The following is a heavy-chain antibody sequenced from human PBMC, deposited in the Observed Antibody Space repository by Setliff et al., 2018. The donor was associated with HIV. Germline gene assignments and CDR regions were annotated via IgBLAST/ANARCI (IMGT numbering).Heavy chain of an antibody. V-gene: IGHV3-48*01. J-gene: IGHJ4*02. Sequence: GSLRLSCAASGFIFSTYSMNWVRQAPGKGLEWVSNISSSSSAMYYADSVKGRFTISRDNAKNSLYLQMNSLRAKDTAVYYCARDISSGYYYDYFDYWGQGTLVTVSS. CDR2: ISSSSSAM. CDR3: ARDISSGYYYDYFDY. D-gene: IGHD3-22*01. CDR1: GFIFSTYS.